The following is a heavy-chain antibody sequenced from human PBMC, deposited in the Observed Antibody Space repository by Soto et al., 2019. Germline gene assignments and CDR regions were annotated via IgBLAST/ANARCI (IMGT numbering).Heavy chain of an antibody. V-gene: IGHV4-30-2*01. CDR3: ARGVDSWSGYLF. J-gene: IGHJ4*02. Sequence: SETLSLTCTVSGASITSGSYSLRRIRQAPGKGLEWIGNIHVTGYTAFSPSLKRRVTMSVDTSKNQFSLNVNSVTAADTAVYFCARGVDSWSGYLFWGQGTPVTVSS. D-gene: IGHD3-3*01. CDR2: IHVTGYT. CDR1: GASITSGSYS.